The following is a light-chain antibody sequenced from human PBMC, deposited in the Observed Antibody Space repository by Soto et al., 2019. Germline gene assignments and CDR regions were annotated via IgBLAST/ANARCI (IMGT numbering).Light chain of an antibody. CDR3: QQYLTSPRT. J-gene: IGKJ1*01. Sequence: EIVMTQSPATLSVSPGERATLSCRASQSVGSNLAWYQQKPGQAPRLLIYGTSSRATGIPDRFSGIGSGTDFTLTISRLEPEDFVVYYCQQYLTSPRTFGPGTKVDIK. CDR1: QSVGSN. V-gene: IGKV3-20*01. CDR2: GTS.